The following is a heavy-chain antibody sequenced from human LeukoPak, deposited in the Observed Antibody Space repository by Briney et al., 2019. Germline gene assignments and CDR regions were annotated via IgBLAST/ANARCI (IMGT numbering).Heavy chain of an antibody. V-gene: IGHV4-39*01. CDR3: ATLSYCSGGSCYSHYYGMDA. CDR1: GGSISSSSYY. J-gene: IGHJ6*02. D-gene: IGHD2-15*01. CDR2: IYYSGST. Sequence: PSETLSLTCTVSGGSISSSSYYWGWIRQPPGKGLEWIGSIYYSGSTYYNPSLKSRVTISVDTSKNQFSLKLSSVTAADTAVYYCATLSYCSGGSCYSHYYGMDAWGPGTTVTVSS.